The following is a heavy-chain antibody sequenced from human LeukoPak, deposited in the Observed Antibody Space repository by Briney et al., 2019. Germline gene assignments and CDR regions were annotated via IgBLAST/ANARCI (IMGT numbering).Heavy chain of an antibody. J-gene: IGHJ3*02. D-gene: IGHD4-23*01. CDR2: IYYSGST. V-gene: IGHV4-59*08. CDR1: GGSISTYY. CDR3: ARLTTVVTGDALDI. Sequence: PSETLSLTCTVSGGSISTYYWSWIRQPPGKGLEWIGYIYYSGSTNYNPSLKSRVTISVDTSKNQFSLKLSSVTAADTAVYYCARLTTVVTGDALDIWGQGTMVTVSS.